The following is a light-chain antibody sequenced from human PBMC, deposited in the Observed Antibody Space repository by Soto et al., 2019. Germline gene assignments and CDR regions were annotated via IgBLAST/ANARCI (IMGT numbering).Light chain of an antibody. CDR1: QTISSW. V-gene: IGKV1-5*03. CDR3: QHYNSYSEA. CDR2: KAS. J-gene: IGKJ1*01. Sequence: DIQMTQSPSTLSGSVGDRVTITXRASQTISSWLAWYQQKPGKAPKLLIYKASTLKSGVPSRFSGSGSGTEFTLTISSLQPDDFATYYCQHYNSYSEAFGQGTKVELK.